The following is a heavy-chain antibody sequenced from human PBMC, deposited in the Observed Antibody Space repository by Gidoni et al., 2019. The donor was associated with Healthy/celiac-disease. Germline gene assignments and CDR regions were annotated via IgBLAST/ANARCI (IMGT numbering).Heavy chain of an antibody. J-gene: IGHJ4*02. V-gene: IGHV3-30*03. D-gene: IGHD1-20*01. Sequence: QVQLVESGGGVVQPGRSLRLSCAASGFPFSSYGMHWVRQAPGKGLEWVAVISYDGSNKYYADSVKGRFTLSRDNSKNTLYLQMNSLRAEDTAVYYCVGITGTNFDYWGQGTLVTVSS. CDR1: GFPFSSYG. CDR3: VGITGTNFDY. CDR2: ISYDGSNK.